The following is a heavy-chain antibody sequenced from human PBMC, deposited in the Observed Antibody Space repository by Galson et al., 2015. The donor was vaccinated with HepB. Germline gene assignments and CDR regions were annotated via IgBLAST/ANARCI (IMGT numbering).Heavy chain of an antibody. CDR1: GFTFSSYW. D-gene: IGHD6-19*01. V-gene: IGHV3-74*01. CDR3: ARDLHAEKQWLVRSGDAFDI. J-gene: IGHJ3*02. Sequence: SLRLSCAASGFTFSSYWMHWVRQAPGKGLVWVSRINSDGSSTSYADSVKGRFTISRDNAKNTLYLQMNSLRAEDTAVYYCARDLHAEKQWLVRSGDAFDIWGQGTMVTVSS. CDR2: INSDGSST.